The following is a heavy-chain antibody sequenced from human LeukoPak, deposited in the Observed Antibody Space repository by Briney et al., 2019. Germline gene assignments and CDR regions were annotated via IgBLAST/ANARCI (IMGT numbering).Heavy chain of an antibody. CDR2: INHSGST. V-gene: IGHV4-34*01. CDR1: GGSFSGYY. Sequence: PSETLSLICAVYGGSFSGYYWSWIRQPPGKGLEWIGEINHSGSTNYNPSLKSRVTISVDTSKNQFSLKLSSVTAADTAVYYCAREAARGVSPWGQGTLVTVSS. CDR3: AREAARGVSP. J-gene: IGHJ5*02. D-gene: IGHD6-6*01.